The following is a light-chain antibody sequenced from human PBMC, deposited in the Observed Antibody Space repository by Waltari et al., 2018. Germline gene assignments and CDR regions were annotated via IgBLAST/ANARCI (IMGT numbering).Light chain of an antibody. J-gene: IGKJ4*01. CDR2: GTS. Sequence: EIVLTQSPGTLALSPGETATLSCRASQTVSNMYLAWYRPKPGQAPRLLIYGTSNRATVIPDRFSGSASGTGFTLTISRLEPKDFAVYYCQQYGSSITFGPGTKVEIE. CDR1: QTVSNMY. CDR3: QQYGSSIT. V-gene: IGKV3-20*01.